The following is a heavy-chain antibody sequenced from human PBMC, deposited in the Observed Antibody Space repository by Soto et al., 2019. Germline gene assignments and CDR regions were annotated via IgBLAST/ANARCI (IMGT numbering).Heavy chain of an antibody. CDR3: GRAQVGPATGFGY. CDR2: LSTYNGNT. Sequence: QVQLVQSGAEVKKPGASVKVSCRSSGYTFTSYGINWVRQAPGQGLEWMGWLSTYNGNTNYAQKLQGRVTMTTDTYTNTAYRELRSLRSDDTAIYSWGRAQVGPATGFGYWGQGTLVTVSS. D-gene: IGHD1-26*01. J-gene: IGHJ4*02. CDR1: GYTFTSYG. V-gene: IGHV1-18*01.